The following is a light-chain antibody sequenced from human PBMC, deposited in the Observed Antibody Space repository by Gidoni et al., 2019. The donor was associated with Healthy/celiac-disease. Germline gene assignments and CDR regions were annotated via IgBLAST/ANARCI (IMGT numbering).Light chain of an antibody. J-gene: IGKJ1*01. CDR1: QSVSSSY. Sequence: EIVLTQSPGTLSLSPGERATLSYRASQSVSSSYLAWYQQKPGQAPRLLIYGASSRATGIPDRFSGSGSGTDFTLTISRLDPEDFAVYYCQQYGNSRTFGQGTKVEIK. CDR2: GAS. CDR3: QQYGNSRT. V-gene: IGKV3-20*01.